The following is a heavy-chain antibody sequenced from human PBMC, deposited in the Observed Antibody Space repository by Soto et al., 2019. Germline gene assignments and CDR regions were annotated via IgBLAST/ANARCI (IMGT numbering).Heavy chain of an antibody. Sequence: EVQLVESGGGLVQPGGSLRLSCAASGFTVSSNYMSWVRQAPGKGLEWVSVIYSGGSTYYADSVKGRFTISRDNSKNTLYLQMNSLRAEDTAVYYSARQKEAARPLGYYYYYGMDVWGQGTTVTVSS. CDR1: GFTVSSNY. CDR2: IYSGGST. D-gene: IGHD6-6*01. CDR3: ARQKEAARPLGYYYYYGMDV. J-gene: IGHJ6*02. V-gene: IGHV3-66*04.